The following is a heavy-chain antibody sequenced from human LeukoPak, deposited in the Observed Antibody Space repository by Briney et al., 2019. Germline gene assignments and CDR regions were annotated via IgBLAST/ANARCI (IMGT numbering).Heavy chain of an antibody. CDR3: ARDQRYCDSSGYFWFDP. CDR1: GGSISSYY. Sequence: SETLSLTCTVSGGSISSYYWSWIRQPPGKGLEWIGYIYYSGSTNYNPSLKSRVTISVDTSKNQFSLKLSSVTAADTAVYYCARDQRYCDSSGYFWFDPWGQGTLVTVSS. D-gene: IGHD3-22*01. V-gene: IGHV4-59*01. J-gene: IGHJ5*02. CDR2: IYYSGST.